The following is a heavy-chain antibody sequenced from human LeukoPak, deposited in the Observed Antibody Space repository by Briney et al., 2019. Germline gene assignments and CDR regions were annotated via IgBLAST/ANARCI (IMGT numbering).Heavy chain of an antibody. D-gene: IGHD2-2*01. V-gene: IGHV4-34*01. J-gene: IGHJ4*02. CDR2: INHSGST. Sequence: SETLSLTCAVYGGSFSGYYWSWIRQPPGKGLEWIGEINHSGSTNYNPSIKSRVTISEDTSKNQFSLKLSSVTAADTAVYYCARSRPWGFSSTSRGIFDYWGQGTLVTVSS. CDR1: GGSFSGYY. CDR3: ARSRPWGFSSTSRGIFDY.